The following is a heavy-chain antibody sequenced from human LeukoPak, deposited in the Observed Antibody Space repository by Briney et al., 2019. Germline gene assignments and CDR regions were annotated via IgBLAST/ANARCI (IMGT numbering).Heavy chain of an antibody. D-gene: IGHD1-26*01. CDR1: GGSISSYY. CDR2: IYYSGST. Sequence: SGTLSLTCTVSGGSISSYYWSWIRQPPGKGLEWIGYIYYSGSTSYNPSLKSRVTISVDTSKNHFSLKLSSVTAADTAVYYCARYSGSYPHDAFDIWGQGTMVTVSS. CDR3: ARYSGSYPHDAFDI. J-gene: IGHJ3*02. V-gene: IGHV4-59*01.